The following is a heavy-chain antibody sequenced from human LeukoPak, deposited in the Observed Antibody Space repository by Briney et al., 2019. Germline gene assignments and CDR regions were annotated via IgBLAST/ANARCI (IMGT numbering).Heavy chain of an antibody. V-gene: IGHV3-74*01. CDR3: ARGPGSSSWYWWFDP. Sequence: GGSLRLSCTASGFTFTSHWMHWVRHVPGKGLVWVSRINGDGSGTNHADSVKGRFTISRDNAKNTLYLQMNSLRVEDTAVYYCARGPGSSSWYWWFDPWGQGTLVTVSS. J-gene: IGHJ5*02. CDR1: GFTFTSHW. D-gene: IGHD6-13*01. CDR2: INGDGSGT.